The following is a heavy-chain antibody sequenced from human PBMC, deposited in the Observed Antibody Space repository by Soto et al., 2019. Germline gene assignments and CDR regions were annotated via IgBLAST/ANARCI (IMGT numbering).Heavy chain of an antibody. V-gene: IGHV1-46*01. J-gene: IGHJ4*02. CDR3: ARVYCSGGSCYGIDY. CDR2: INPTSST. Sequence: QVQLVQSGAEVKKPGASVKVSCKASGYTFTSYYMHWVRQAPGQGLEWMGIINPTSSTSYAQKFQGRVTMTRDTSTSTVYMKLSSLRSEDTAVYYCARVYCSGGSCYGIDYWGQGTLVTVSS. D-gene: IGHD2-15*01. CDR1: GYTFTSYY.